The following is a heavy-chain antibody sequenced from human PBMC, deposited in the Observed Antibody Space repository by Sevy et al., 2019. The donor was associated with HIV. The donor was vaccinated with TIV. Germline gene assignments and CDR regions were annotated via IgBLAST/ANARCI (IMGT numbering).Heavy chain of an antibody. CDR2: FSFGCGRI. D-gene: IGHD2-8*01. Sequence: GGFLRLSCEASGFTFSKYSMSWVRQAPGKGLEWVSTFSFGCGRINYADSVKGRFTISRDDSKNTLYLQMNSLRAEDMAVYYRAREGCTKPHDYWGQGTLVTVSS. J-gene: IGHJ4*02. CDR3: AREGCTKPHDY. CDR1: GFTFSKYS. V-gene: IGHV3-23*01.